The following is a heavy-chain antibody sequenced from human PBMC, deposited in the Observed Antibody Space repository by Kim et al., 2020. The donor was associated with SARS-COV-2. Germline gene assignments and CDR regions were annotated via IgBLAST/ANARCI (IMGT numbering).Heavy chain of an antibody. CDR2: IAIDQYISM. CDR1: GFTFSNSV. V-gene: IGHV3-30*04. J-gene: IGHJ4*02. D-gene: IGHD5-12*01. Sequence: GGSLRLSCVTSGFTFSNSVIHWVRQAPGKGLEWVAAIAIDQYISMYYLESVKGRFTLSRDTSKDAVFLQIDDLRDDDTAVYYCAREGGTSGYCGYFDSWGQETLVTVSP. CDR3: AREGGTSGYCGYFDS.